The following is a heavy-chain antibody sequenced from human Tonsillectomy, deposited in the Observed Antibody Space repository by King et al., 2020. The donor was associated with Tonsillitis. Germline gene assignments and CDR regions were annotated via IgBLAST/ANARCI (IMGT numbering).Heavy chain of an antibody. D-gene: IGHD6-13*01. CDR1: GFTFSNYA. V-gene: IGHV3-30-3*01. Sequence: VQLVESGGGVVQPGRSLRLSCAASGFTFSNYAMHWVRQAPGKGLEWVAVMSYDGSNKYYEDSVKGRFTISRDNSKNTLYLQMNSLRAEDTAVYFCARDPSPVAAVPGYAFHLWGQGTMVTVSS. CDR2: MSYDGSNK. CDR3: ARDPSPVAAVPGYAFHL. J-gene: IGHJ3*01.